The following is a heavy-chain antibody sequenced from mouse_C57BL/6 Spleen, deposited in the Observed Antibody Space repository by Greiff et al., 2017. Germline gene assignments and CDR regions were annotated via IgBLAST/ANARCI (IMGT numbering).Heavy chain of an antibody. CDR3: ATITTVVVPNY. D-gene: IGHD1-1*01. V-gene: IGHV1-7*01. CDR2: INPSSGYT. Sequence: QVQLKESGAELAKPGASVKLSCKASGYTFTSYWMHWVKQRPGQGLEWIGYINPSSGYTKYNQKFKDKATLTADKSSSTAYMQLSSLTYEDSAVYYCATITTVVVPNYWGQGTTLTVSS. J-gene: IGHJ2*01. CDR1: GYTFTSYW.